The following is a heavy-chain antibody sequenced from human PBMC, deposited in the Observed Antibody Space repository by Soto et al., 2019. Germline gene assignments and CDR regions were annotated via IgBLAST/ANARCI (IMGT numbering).Heavy chain of an antibody. D-gene: IGHD3-22*01. Sequence: PSETLSLTCSVSGYLISSGYYWGWVRQTPGKGLEWLGSIDYSGKTYKNPSLKSRVSASVDLPQNQFSLNLRSVTAADTAVYFCARDLSSGYDSYYSDYWGQGTLVTVSS. CDR2: IDYSGKT. CDR3: ARDLSSGYDSYYSDY. J-gene: IGHJ4*02. CDR1: GYLISSGYY. V-gene: IGHV4-38-2*02.